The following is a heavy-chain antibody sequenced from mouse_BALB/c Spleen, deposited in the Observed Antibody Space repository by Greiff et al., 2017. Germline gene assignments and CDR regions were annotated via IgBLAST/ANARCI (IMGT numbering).Heavy chain of an antibody. CDR1: GFTFSNYW. Sequence: EVKLEESGGGLVQPGGSMKLSCVASGFTFSNYWMNWVRQSPEKGLEWVAEIRLKSNNYATHYAESVKGRFTISRDDSKSSVYLQMNNLRAEDTGIYYCTRDGYLYYYAMDYWGQGTSVTVSS. D-gene: IGHD2-3*01. V-gene: IGHV6-6*02. J-gene: IGHJ4*01. CDR2: IRLKSNNYAT. CDR3: TRDGYLYYYAMDY.